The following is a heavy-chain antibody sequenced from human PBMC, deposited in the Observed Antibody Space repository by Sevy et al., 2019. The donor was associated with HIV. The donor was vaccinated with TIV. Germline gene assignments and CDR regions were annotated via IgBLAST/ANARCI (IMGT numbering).Heavy chain of an antibody. Sequence: ASVKVSCKASGYTFSDSGYYVHWVRQAPGQGLEWMGWINPKSGATNYAQKLQGRVTMTRDTSVSTANMELNRLTSDDTAVYYCARESYDFWTGPVDYDYGMDVWGQGTTVTVSS. D-gene: IGHD3-3*01. CDR2: INPKSGAT. V-gene: IGHV1-2*02. CDR3: ARESYDFWTGPVDYDYGMDV. J-gene: IGHJ6*02. CDR1: GYTFSDSGYY.